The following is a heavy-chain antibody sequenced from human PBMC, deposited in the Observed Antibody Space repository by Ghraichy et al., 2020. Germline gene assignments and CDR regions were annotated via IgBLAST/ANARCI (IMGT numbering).Heavy chain of an antibody. J-gene: IGHJ4*02. CDR2: ICYGGST. D-gene: IGHD5-18*01. CDR1: GDSISSSSYY. Sequence: TLSLTCTASGDSISSSSYYWGWIRQPPGKGLEWIGSICYGGSTYYDPSLKSRVTISIDTSKNQFSLKLSSVTAADTAVYFCARRLSGNGYGWGFIDHWGQGTLVTVSS. CDR3: ARRLSGNGYGWGFIDH. V-gene: IGHV4-39*01.